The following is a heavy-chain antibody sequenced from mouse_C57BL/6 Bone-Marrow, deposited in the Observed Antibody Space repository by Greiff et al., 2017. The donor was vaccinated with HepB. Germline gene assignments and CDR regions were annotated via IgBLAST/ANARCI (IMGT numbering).Heavy chain of an antibody. CDR1: GFSLTSYG. D-gene: IGHD4-1*01. V-gene: IGHV2-6*01. CDR3: ARGLGRSWFAY. CDR2: IWGVGST. J-gene: IGHJ3*01. Sequence: LVESGPGLVAPSQSLSITCTVSGFSLTSYGVDWVRQSPGKGLEWLGVIWGVGSTNYNSALKSRLSISKDNSKSQVFLKMNSLQTDDTAMYYCARGLGRSWFAYWGQGTLVTVSA.